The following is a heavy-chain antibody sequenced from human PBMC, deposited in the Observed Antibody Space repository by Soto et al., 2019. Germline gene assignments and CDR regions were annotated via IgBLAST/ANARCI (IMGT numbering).Heavy chain of an antibody. CDR2: INHSGST. J-gene: IGHJ4*02. V-gene: IGHV4-34*01. CDR1: GWSFSGYY. CDR3: VSSGSSTRVDY. D-gene: IGHD3-10*01. Sequence: SETLSLTCAVNGWSFSGYYWSWIRQPPGKGLEWIGEINHSGSTNYNPSLKSRVTISVDTSKNQFSLKLSSVTAADTAVYYCVSSGSSTRVDYWGQGTLVTVS.